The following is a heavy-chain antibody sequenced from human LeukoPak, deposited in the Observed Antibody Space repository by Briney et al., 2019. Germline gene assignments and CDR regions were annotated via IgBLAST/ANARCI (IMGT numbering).Heavy chain of an antibody. J-gene: IGHJ4*02. CDR2: INPILGTP. CDR3: SRDYTPHYYAAGQLD. D-gene: IGHD3-10*01. Sequence: GASVKVSCKASGYTFTGYYMHWVRQAPGQGLEWMGWINPILGTPKYAQKFHGRVTITADESTSTVYMAVSSLRSEDTAVYYCSRDYTPHYYAAGQLDWGQGTRVTVSS. V-gene: IGHV1-69*11. CDR1: GYTFTGYY.